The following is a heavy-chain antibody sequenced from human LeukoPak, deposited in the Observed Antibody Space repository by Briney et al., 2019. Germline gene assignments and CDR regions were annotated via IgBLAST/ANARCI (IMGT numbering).Heavy chain of an antibody. D-gene: IGHD3-10*01. Sequence: SETLSLTCTVSGGSISSRSYYWGWIRQPPGKGLEWIGSIYYSGSTYYNPSLKSRVTISVDTSKNQFSLKLSSMTAADTAVYYCARLRFGELPYYYGIDVWGQGTTVTVSS. J-gene: IGHJ6*02. CDR1: GGSISSRSYY. V-gene: IGHV4-39*01. CDR3: ARLRFGELPYYYGIDV. CDR2: IYYSGST.